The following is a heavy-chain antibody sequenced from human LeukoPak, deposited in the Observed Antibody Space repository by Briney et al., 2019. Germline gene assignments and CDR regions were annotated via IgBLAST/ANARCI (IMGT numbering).Heavy chain of an antibody. J-gene: IGHJ4*02. CDR1: GFTFSSYA. CDR2: ISGSGGST. V-gene: IGHV3-23*01. Sequence: GGSLRLSCAASGFTFSSYAMSWVRQAPGKGLEWVSAISGSGGSTYYADSVKGRFTISRDNAKNSLYLQINSLRAEDTALYYCARGATHFDYWGQGTLVTVSS. D-gene: IGHD5-12*01. CDR3: ARGATHFDY.